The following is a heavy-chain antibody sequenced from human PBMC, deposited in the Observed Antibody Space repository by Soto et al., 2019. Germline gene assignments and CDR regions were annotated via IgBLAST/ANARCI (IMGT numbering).Heavy chain of an antibody. D-gene: IGHD1-26*01. Sequence: SETLSLTCAVYGGSFSGYYGSWIRQPPGKGLEWIGEINHSGSTNYNPSLKSRVTISVDTSKNQFSLKLSSVTAADTAVYYCARLSPGRGAYMDVWGKGTTVTVSS. J-gene: IGHJ6*03. CDR1: GGSFSGYY. CDR3: ARLSPGRGAYMDV. V-gene: IGHV4-34*01. CDR2: INHSGST.